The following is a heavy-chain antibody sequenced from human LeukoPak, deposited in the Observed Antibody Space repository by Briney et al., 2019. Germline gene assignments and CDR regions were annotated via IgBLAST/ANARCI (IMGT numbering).Heavy chain of an antibody. CDR3: ARVAPVGAASFDY. V-gene: IGHV1-69*04. CDR2: IIPILGVA. CDR1: GGTFSSYA. Sequence: ASVKVSCKASGGTFSSYAISWVRQAPGQGLEWMGRIIPILGVANYAQKFQGRVTITADTSTSTAYMELSRLRAEDTAVYYCARVAPVGAASFDYWGQGTLVTVSS. D-gene: IGHD1-26*01. J-gene: IGHJ4*02.